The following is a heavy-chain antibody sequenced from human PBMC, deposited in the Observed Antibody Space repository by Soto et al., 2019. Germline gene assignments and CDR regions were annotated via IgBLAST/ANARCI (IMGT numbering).Heavy chain of an antibody. D-gene: IGHD6-19*01. CDR1: GGSISSSSYY. CDR3: ARNVAGTIDY. J-gene: IGHJ4*02. CDR2: IYYSGST. V-gene: IGHV4-39*01. Sequence: SETLSLTCTVSGGSISSSSYYWGWIRQPPGKGLEWIGSIYYSGSTYYNPSLKSRVTISVDTSKNQFSLKLSSVAAADTAVYYCARNVAGTIDYWGQGTLVTVSS.